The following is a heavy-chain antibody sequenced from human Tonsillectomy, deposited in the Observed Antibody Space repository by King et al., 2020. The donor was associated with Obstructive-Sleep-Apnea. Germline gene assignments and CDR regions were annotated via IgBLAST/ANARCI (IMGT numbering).Heavy chain of an antibody. J-gene: IGHJ3*02. CDR1: GFTFNIYS. CDR2: ISSSSSPK. CDR3: ARGEYYYDSSGYYDSAFDI. V-gene: IGHV3-48*01. D-gene: IGHD3-22*01. Sequence: QLVQSGGGLVQPGGSLRLSCAASGFTFNIYSINWVRQAPGKGLEWVSYISSSSSPKKYADSVKGRFTISRDNAKNSLYLQMNSLRAEDTAVYYCARGEYYYDSSGYYDSAFDIWGQGTMVTVSS.